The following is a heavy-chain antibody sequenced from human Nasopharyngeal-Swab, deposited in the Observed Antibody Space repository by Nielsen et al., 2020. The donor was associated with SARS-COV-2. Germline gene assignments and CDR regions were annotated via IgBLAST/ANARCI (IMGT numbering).Heavy chain of an antibody. J-gene: IGHJ4*02. Sequence: SETLSLTCTVSGGSVSSSVYYWGWIRQPPGKGLEWIGEINHSGSTNYNPSLKSRVTISVDTSKNQFSLKLSSVTAADTAVYYCARVGYSSSWYSYWGQGTLVTVSS. CDR3: ARVGYSSSWYSY. CDR1: GGSVSSSVYY. D-gene: IGHD6-13*01. CDR2: INHSGST. V-gene: IGHV4-39*07.